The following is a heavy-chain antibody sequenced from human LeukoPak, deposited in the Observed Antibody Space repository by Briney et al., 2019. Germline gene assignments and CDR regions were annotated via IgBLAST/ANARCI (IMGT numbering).Heavy chain of an antibody. CDR2: INPSGGST. D-gene: IGHD3-22*01. Sequence: ASVTVSCKASGYTFTSYYMHWVRQAPGQGLEWMGIINPSGGSTRYAQKFQGRVTMTRDTSISTAYMELSRLRSDDTAVYYCARARGGYYDSSGYYYDAFDIWGQGTMVTVSS. CDR3: ARARGGYYDSSGYYYDAFDI. V-gene: IGHV1-46*01. CDR1: GYTFTSYY. J-gene: IGHJ3*02.